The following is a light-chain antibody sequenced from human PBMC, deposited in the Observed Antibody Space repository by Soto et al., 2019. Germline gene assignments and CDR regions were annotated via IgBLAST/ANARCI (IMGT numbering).Light chain of an antibody. Sequence: SYELTQLPSVSVAPGQTARITCGGNNIGSKSVHWYQQRPGQAPVLVVYDDGDRPSGIPERFSGSNSGNTATLIISRVEAGDEADYYCQVWDRSSSDHVVFGGGTQLTVL. CDR3: QVWDRSSSDHVV. V-gene: IGLV3-21*02. CDR1: NIGSKS. CDR2: DDG. J-gene: IGLJ2*01.